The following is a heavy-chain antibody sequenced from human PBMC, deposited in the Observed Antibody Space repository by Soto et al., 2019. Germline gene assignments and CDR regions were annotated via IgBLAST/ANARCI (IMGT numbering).Heavy chain of an antibody. Sequence: PGGSLRLSCAASGFTFSSYGMHWVRQAPGKGLEWVAVIWYDGSNKYYADSVKGRFTISRDNSKNTLYLQMNSLRAEDTAVYYCARGADYYDFWSGYYTNYYYYGMDVWGQGTTVTVSS. CDR2: IWYDGSNK. J-gene: IGHJ6*02. CDR1: GFTFSSYG. D-gene: IGHD3-3*01. V-gene: IGHV3-33*01. CDR3: ARGADYYDFWSGYYTNYYYYGMDV.